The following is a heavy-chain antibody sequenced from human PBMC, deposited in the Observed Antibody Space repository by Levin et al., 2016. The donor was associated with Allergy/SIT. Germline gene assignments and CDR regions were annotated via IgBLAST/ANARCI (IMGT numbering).Heavy chain of an antibody. CDR2: ISGSGGST. V-gene: IGHV3-23*01. CDR3: AMEEDYGDSNY. Sequence: WIRQPPGKGLEWVSAISGSGGSTYYADSVKGRFTISRDNSKNTLYLQMNSLRAEDTAVYYCAMEEDYGDSNYWGQGTLVTVSS. D-gene: IGHD4-17*01. J-gene: IGHJ4*02.